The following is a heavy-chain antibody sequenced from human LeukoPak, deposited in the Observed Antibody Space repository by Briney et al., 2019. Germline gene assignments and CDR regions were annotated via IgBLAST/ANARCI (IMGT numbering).Heavy chain of an antibody. Sequence: GGSLRLSCAASGFTFSSYSMNWVRQAQGKGLEWVSSISSSSYIYYADSVKGRFTISRDNAKNSLYLQMNSLRAEDTAVYYCARDLSSSFDYWGQGTLVTVSS. D-gene: IGHD6-13*01. CDR1: GFTFSSYS. CDR3: ARDLSSSFDY. V-gene: IGHV3-21*01. CDR2: ISSSSYI. J-gene: IGHJ4*02.